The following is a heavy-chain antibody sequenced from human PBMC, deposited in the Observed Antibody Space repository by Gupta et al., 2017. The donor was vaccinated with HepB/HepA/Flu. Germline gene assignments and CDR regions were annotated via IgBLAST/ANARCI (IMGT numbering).Heavy chain of an antibody. CDR3: ARISEQWRPHAPFDY. D-gene: IGHD6-19*01. J-gene: IGHJ4*02. V-gene: IGHV3-11*01. CDR2: ISSGGSTI. CDR1: GFTFNDYY. Sequence: QVLLVESGGGLVTPGGSLRLSCAASGFTFNDYYLSWIRQVPGKGLEWVSYISSGGSTIYYADSVKGRFTISRDNAKNSLYLQMNSLRAEDTAVYYCARISEQWRPHAPFDYWGQGTLVTVTS.